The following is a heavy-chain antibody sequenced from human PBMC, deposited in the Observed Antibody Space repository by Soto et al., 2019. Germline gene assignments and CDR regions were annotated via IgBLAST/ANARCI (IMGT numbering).Heavy chain of an antibody. CDR1: GFTFDNYA. CDR3: VKGAAPTYYYYMDV. Sequence: EVHLLESGGGLVQPGGSLRLSCFASGFTFDNYAMSWVRQAPGKGLEWVSTIRGSGDVTYSADSVKGRFTVSRDNSKNTLYLQMNSLRAEDTALYYCVKGAAPTYYYYMDVWGKGTTVTVS. CDR2: IRGSGDVT. V-gene: IGHV3-23*01. J-gene: IGHJ6*03. D-gene: IGHD6-25*01.